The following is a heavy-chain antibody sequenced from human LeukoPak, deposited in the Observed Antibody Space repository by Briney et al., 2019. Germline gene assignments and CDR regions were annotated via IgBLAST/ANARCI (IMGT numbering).Heavy chain of an antibody. CDR2: ISGSGGST. J-gene: IGHJ4*02. V-gene: IGHV3-23*01. CDR1: GFTFSGYA. D-gene: IGHD3-3*01. CDR3: AKDSNVLRFLEWLKYGFDY. Sequence: GGSLRLSCAASGFTFSGYAMSWVRQAPGKGLEWVSAISGSGGSTYYADSVKGRFTISRDNSKNTLYLQMNSLRAEDTAVYYCAKDSNVLRFLEWLKYGFDYWGQGTLVTVSS.